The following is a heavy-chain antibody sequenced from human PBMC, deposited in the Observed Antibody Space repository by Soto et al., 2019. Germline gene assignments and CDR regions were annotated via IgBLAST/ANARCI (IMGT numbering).Heavy chain of an antibody. CDR3: ARRRGSGSYSVYGMDV. CDR1: GYSFTSYW. CDR2: IYPGDSDT. D-gene: IGHD3-10*01. Sequence: GESLKISCKGSGYSFTSYWIGWVRQMPGKGLEWMGIIYPGDSDTRYSPSFQGQVTISADKSISTAYLQWSSLKASDTAMYYCARRRGSGSYSVYGMDVWGQGTAVTVSS. V-gene: IGHV5-51*01. J-gene: IGHJ6*02.